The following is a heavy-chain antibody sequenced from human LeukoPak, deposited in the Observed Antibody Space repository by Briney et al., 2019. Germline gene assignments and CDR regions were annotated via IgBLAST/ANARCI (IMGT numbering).Heavy chain of an antibody. CDR2: INHSGST. J-gene: IGHJ4*02. D-gene: IGHD6-19*01. Sequence: SETLSLTCAVYGGSFSGYYWSWIRQPPGKGLEWIGEINHSGSTNYNPSLKRRVTLSVDTSKSQLSLKLSSVTAADTAVYYCARGRQWLGVFDNWGQGTLVTVS. CDR1: GGSFSGYY. V-gene: IGHV4-34*01. CDR3: ARGRQWLGVFDN.